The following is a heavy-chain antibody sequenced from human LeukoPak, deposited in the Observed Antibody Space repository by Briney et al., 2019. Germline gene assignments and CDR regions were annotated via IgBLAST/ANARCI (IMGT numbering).Heavy chain of an antibody. D-gene: IGHD2-2*01. CDR3: ARRRVNPADCSSTSCYGVLDY. CDR1: GFTFSSYS. J-gene: IGHJ4*02. CDR2: ISSSSSTI. Sequence: PGGSLRLSCAASGFTFSSYSMNWVRQAPGKGLEWVSYISSSSSTIYYADSVKGRFTISRDNAKNSLYLQMNSLRAEDTAVYYCARRRVNPADCSSTSCYGVLDYWGQGTLVTVSS. V-gene: IGHV3-48*04.